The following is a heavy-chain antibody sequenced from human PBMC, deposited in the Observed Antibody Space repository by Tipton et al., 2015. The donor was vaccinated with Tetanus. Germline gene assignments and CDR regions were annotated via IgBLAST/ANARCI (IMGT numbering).Heavy chain of an antibody. Sequence: TLSLTCTVSGGSISSYYWSWIRQPAGKGLEWIGRIYTSENTNYNPSLKSRVTMSVDTSKNQFSLKLSSVTAADTAVYYCARHSAMPAAIVYYAMDVWGQGTTVTVSS. CDR3: ARHSAMPAAIVYYAMDV. CDR1: GGSISSYY. J-gene: IGHJ6*02. CDR2: IYTSENT. V-gene: IGHV4-4*07. D-gene: IGHD2-2*02.